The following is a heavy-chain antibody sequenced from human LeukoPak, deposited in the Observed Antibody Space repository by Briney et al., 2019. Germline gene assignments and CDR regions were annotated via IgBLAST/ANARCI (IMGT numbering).Heavy chain of an antibody. CDR3: ARVERDGVFDY. CDR1: GGSISSSSYY. CDR2: IYYSGST. V-gene: IGHV4-39*07. J-gene: IGHJ4*02. Sequence: SETLSLTCTVSGGSISSSSYYWGWIRQPPGKGLEWIGSIYYSGSTYYNPSLKSRVTISVDTSKNQFSLKLSSVTAADTAVYYCARVERDGVFDYWGQGTLVTVSS.